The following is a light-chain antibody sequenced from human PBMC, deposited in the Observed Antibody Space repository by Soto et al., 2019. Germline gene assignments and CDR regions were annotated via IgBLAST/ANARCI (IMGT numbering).Light chain of an antibody. CDR1: QSVSSD. J-gene: IGKJ1*01. CDR2: GAS. V-gene: IGKV3-15*01. Sequence: EILMTQSPATLSVSPGERATLSCRASQSVSSDLAWYQQKPGQPPRLLIYGASARATGIPARFSGDGSGTEFTLTISSLQSEDFAVYFCQQYNYWPTFGQGTKVDIK. CDR3: QQYNYWPT.